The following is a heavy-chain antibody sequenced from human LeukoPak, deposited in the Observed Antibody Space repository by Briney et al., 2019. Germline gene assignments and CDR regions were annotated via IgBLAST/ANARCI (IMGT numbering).Heavy chain of an antibody. V-gene: IGHV3-21*01. CDR1: GFTFSSYS. D-gene: IGHD6-13*01. CDR3: ASSGSIAAAGAFFDY. J-gene: IGHJ4*02. Sequence: GGSLRLSCAASGFTFSSYSMNWVRQAPGKGLEWVSSISSSSSYIYYADSVKGRFTISRDNAKNSLYLQMNSLRAGDTAVYYCASSGSIAAAGAFFDYWGQGTLVTVSS. CDR2: ISSSSSYI.